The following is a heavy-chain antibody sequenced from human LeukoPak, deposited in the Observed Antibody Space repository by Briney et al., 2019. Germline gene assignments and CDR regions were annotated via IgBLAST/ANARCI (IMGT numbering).Heavy chain of an antibody. CDR3: AKDSYGLDV. Sequence: GGSLRPSCAVSKFIFTTYTMTWVRQAPGKGLEWVSSVSRGGASTYYADSVKGRFTITRDSSNNTVYLQMRSLRAEDTAVYYCAKDSYGLDVWSQGTTVSVSS. V-gene: IGHV3-23*01. CDR1: KFIFTTYT. CDR2: VSRGGAST. J-gene: IGHJ6*02.